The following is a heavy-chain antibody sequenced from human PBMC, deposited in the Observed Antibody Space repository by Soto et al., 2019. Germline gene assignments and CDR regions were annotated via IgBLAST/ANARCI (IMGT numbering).Heavy chain of an antibody. Sequence: QVQLVESGGGAVQPVESLRLSCVASGFDFTYYAMHWVRQAPGKGLESVAVMSSDGSKIHHTDSVKGRFTISRDNSKNTLFLKMNSLRKEDTAVYFCAKDEGVGGTLGLFDYWGQGTLVSVSS. CDR3: AKDEGVGGTLGLFDY. J-gene: IGHJ4*02. CDR1: GFDFTYYA. D-gene: IGHD1-26*01. CDR2: MSSDGSKI. V-gene: IGHV3-30*18.